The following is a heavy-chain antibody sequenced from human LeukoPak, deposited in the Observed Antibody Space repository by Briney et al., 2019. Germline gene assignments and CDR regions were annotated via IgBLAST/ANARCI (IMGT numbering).Heavy chain of an antibody. V-gene: IGHV1-69*04. CDR1: GGTFSSYA. Sequence: SVKVSCKASGGTFSSYAISWVRQAPGQGLEWMGRIIPILGIANYAQKFQGRVTITADKSTSTAYMELSSLRSEDTAVYYCASEYSSSWYRAGAFDIWGQGIMVTVSS. CDR3: ASEYSSSWYRAGAFDI. J-gene: IGHJ3*02. CDR2: IIPILGIA. D-gene: IGHD6-13*01.